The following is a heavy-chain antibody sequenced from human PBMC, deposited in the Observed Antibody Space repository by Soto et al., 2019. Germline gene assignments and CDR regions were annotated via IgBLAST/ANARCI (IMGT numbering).Heavy chain of an antibody. V-gene: IGHV4-39*01. J-gene: IGHJ6*03. Sequence: SETLSLTCTVSGGSISSSSYYWGWIRQPPGKGLEWIGSIYYSGSTYYNPSLKSRVTISVDTSKNQFSLKLSSVTAADTAVYYCARQRGYCSGGSCRLLNYYYYMDVWGKGTTVTVSS. CDR1: GGSISSSSYY. CDR2: IYYSGST. CDR3: ARQRGYCSGGSCRLLNYYYYMDV. D-gene: IGHD2-15*01.